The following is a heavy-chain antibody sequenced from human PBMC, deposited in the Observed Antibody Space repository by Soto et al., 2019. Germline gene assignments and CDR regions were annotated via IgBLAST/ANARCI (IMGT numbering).Heavy chain of an antibody. CDR2: ISAYNGNT. V-gene: IGHV1-18*01. CDR3: ARGWVEGGATNGWFDT. CDR1: VYTFTSYG. Sequence: XSVKVSCKASVYTFTSYGIRLVRQAPGQGLECMGWISAYNGNTNYAQKLQGRVTMTTDTSTSTAYMELRSLRSDDTAVYYCARGWVEGGATNGWFDTWGQGTLVTVSS. J-gene: IGHJ5*02. D-gene: IGHD1-26*01.